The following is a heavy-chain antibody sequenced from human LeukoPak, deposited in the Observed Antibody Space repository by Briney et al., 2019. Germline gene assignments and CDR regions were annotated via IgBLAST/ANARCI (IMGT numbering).Heavy chain of an antibody. D-gene: IGHD6-13*01. CDR1: GGSISSYY. J-gene: IGHJ6*03. V-gene: IGHV4-59*01. CDR3: ARDKVHRQQLPLYYYYYMDV. Sequence: SETLSLTCTVSGGSISSYYWSWIRQPPGKGLEWIGYIYYSGSTNYNPSLKSRVTISGDTSKNQFSLKLRSVTAADTAVYYCARDKVHRQQLPLYYYYYMDVWGKGTTVTVSS. CDR2: IYYSGST.